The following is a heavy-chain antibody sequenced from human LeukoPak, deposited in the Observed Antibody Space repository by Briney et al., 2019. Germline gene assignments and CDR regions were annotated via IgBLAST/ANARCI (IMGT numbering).Heavy chain of an antibody. D-gene: IGHD6-19*01. CDR2: ITRSSYI. J-gene: IGHJ4*02. CDR1: GFTFSSYS. V-gene: IGHV3-21*01. Sequence: PGGSLRLSCAASGFTFSSYSMNWVRQAPGKGLEWVSSITRSSYIYYADSVKGRFTISRDNAKNSLYLQMNSLRAEDTAVYYCARAETYSSGWYDSFFDYWGQGTLVTVST. CDR3: ARAETYSSGWYDSFFDY.